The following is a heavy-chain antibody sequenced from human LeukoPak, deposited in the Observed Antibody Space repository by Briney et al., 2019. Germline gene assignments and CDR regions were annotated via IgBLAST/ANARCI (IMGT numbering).Heavy chain of an antibody. CDR3: ARDYCSSGSCYTGVSFDY. Sequence: PGGSLRLSCAASGFTFSSYSMNWVRQAPGKGLEWVSSISSSSSYIYYADSVKGRFTISRDNAKNSLYLQMNSLRAEDTAVYYCARDYCSSGSCYTGVSFDYWGQGTLVTVSS. D-gene: IGHD2-15*01. CDR1: GFTFSSYS. J-gene: IGHJ4*02. V-gene: IGHV3-21*01. CDR2: ISSSSSYI.